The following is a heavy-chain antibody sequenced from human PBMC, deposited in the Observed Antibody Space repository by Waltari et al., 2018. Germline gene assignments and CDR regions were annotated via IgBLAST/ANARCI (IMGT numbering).Heavy chain of an antibody. V-gene: IGHV4-34*01. D-gene: IGHD6-19*01. CDR2: VDHSGSA. CDR1: GGPFSGYY. J-gene: IGHJ4*02. CDR3: ARDARDWEAVANTYFDS. Sequence: AGLLKPSETLSLTCAVYGGPFSGYYWSWIRQPPGKGLEWIGEVDHSGSANYSPSLKSRATISVDTSKKQFSLTLTSVTAADTAVYYCARDARDWEAVANTYFDSWGQGTLVAVSS.